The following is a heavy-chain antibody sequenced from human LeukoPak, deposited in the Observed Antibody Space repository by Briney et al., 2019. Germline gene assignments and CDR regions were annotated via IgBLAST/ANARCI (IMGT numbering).Heavy chain of an antibody. D-gene: IGHD5-18*01. CDR1: GGTFSSYA. CDR2: IIPILGIA. J-gene: IGHJ4*02. Sequence: SVRVSCKASGGTFSSYAISWVRQAPGQGLEWMGRIIPILGIANYAQKFQGRVTITADKSTSTAYMELSSLRSEDTAVYYCAREGRVGGHVDTAMGQGVLLDYWGQGTLVTVSS. CDR3: AREGRVGGHVDTAMGQGVLLDY. V-gene: IGHV1-69*04.